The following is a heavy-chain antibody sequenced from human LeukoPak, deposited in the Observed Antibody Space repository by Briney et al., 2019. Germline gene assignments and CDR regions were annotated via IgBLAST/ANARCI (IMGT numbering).Heavy chain of an antibody. D-gene: IGHD5-12*01. CDR2: ISNDESNK. CDR3: AKVGSGNDYY. V-gene: IGHV3-30*18. J-gene: IGHJ4*02. CDR1: GFTFSSSA. Sequence: AGGSLRLSFAASGFTFSSSAMHWVRQPPGKGLEWVTVISNDESNKYYADSVKGRFTISRDNSKNMLYLQMNSLRTGDTAVYYCAKVGSGNDYYWGQGTLVTVSS.